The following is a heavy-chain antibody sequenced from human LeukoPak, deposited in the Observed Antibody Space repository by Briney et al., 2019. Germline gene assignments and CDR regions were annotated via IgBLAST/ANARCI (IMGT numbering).Heavy chain of an antibody. CDR1: GGSISSSRYY. Sequence: SETLSLTCTVSGGSISSSRYYWGWIRQPPGKGLEWIGSIYYSGSTYYNPSLKSRVTISVDTSKKQFSLKLRSVTAADTGVYYCARNIAVAGRGDYMDDWGKGTTVTISS. J-gene: IGHJ6*03. D-gene: IGHD6-19*01. CDR3: ARNIAVAGRGDYMDD. V-gene: IGHV4-39*01. CDR2: IYYSGST.